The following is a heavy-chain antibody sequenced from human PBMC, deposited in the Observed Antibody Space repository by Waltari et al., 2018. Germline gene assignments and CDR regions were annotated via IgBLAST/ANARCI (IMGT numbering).Heavy chain of an antibody. J-gene: IGHJ1*01. Sequence: QLQLQESGPGLVKPSETLSLTCTVSGGSISSNDYYWAWIRQPPGKGLEWLASIDYNGNPYDSGSCRSRDTISVDTSKNQFSLRLSSVTAADTAMYFCANILCSGASCHSNKGYFHHGGQGTLVTVSS. D-gene: IGHD2-15*01. CDR1: GGSISSNDYY. CDR2: IDYNGNP. V-gene: IGHV4-39*01. CDR3: ANILCSGASCHSNKGYFHH.